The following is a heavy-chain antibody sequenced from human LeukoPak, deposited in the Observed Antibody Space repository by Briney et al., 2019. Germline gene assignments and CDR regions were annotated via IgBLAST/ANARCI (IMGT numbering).Heavy chain of an antibody. Sequence: ASVKVSCTASGYTFTAYYIHWVRQAPGQGLEWIGWINPNSGGTNYAQKFQGRVTMTRDTSISTAYMELSRLRSDDTAVFYCARDLIGYCSGASCPHWGQGTLVTVSS. CDR3: ARDLIGYCSGASCPH. J-gene: IGHJ4*02. V-gene: IGHV1-2*02. CDR1: GYTFTAYY. D-gene: IGHD2-15*01. CDR2: INPNSGGT.